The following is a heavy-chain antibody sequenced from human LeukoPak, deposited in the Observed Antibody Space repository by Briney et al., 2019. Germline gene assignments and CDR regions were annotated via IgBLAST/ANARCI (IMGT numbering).Heavy chain of an antibody. Sequence: PGGSLRLSCAASGFTFSSYSMNWVRQAPGKGLEWVSSISSSSSYIYYADSVKGRFTISRDNAKNSLYLQMNSLRAEDTAVYYCAREQGLLWFGELSLGGAFDIWGQGTMVTVSS. D-gene: IGHD3-10*01. V-gene: IGHV3-21*01. CDR2: ISSSSSYI. J-gene: IGHJ3*02. CDR1: GFTFSSYS. CDR3: AREQGLLWFGELSLGGAFDI.